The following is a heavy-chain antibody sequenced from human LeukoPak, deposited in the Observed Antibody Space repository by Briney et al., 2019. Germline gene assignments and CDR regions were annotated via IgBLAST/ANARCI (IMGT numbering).Heavy chain of an antibody. J-gene: IGHJ3*02. Sequence: SVKVSCKASGGTFSSYAISWVRQAPGQGPEWMGGIIPIFGTANYAQKFQGRVTITADESTSTAYMELSSLRSEDTAVYYCARDSEMATMLHIWGQGTMVTVSS. V-gene: IGHV1-69*01. D-gene: IGHD5-24*01. CDR2: IIPIFGTA. CDR3: ARDSEMATMLHI. CDR1: GGTFSSYA.